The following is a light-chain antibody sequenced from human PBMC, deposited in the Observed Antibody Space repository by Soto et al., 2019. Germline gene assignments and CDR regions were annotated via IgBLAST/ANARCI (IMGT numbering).Light chain of an antibody. CDR2: DAS. V-gene: IGKV3D-20*02. Sequence: EIVMTQSPATLSVSPGGRATLSCRASQSISSSYLAWYQQKPGQAPRLLIYDASNRATGVPARFSGSGSGTDFTLTISSLEPEDFAVYYCQQLYRWPPITFGQGTRLEIK. CDR3: QQLYRWPPIT. J-gene: IGKJ5*01. CDR1: QSISSSY.